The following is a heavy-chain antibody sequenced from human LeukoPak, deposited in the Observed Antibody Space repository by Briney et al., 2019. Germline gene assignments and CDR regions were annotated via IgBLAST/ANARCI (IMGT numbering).Heavy chain of an antibody. D-gene: IGHD3-10*01. CDR3: ASRWFGEILTGYYYYGMDV. J-gene: IGHJ6*04. CDR1: GGTFSSYA. V-gene: IGHV1-69*10. CDR2: IIPILGTA. Sequence: WASVKVSCKASGGTFSSYAISWVRQAPGQGLEWMGGIIPILGTANYAQKVQGRVTITADKSTNTAYMELSSLRSEDTAVYYCASRWFGEILTGYYYYGMDVWGKGTTVTVSS.